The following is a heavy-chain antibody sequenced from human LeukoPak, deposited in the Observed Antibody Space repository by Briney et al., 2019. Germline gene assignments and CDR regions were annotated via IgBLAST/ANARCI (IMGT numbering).Heavy chain of an antibody. CDR2: IGTAGDT. D-gene: IGHD2-15*01. Sequence: GGSLRLSCAAFGFTFSSYDMHWVRQATGKGLEWVSAIGTAGDTYYPGSVKGRFTISRENAKNSLYLQMNSLRAGDTAVYYCARGRMRWYFDYWGQGTLVTVSS. J-gene: IGHJ4*02. CDR1: GFTFSSYD. V-gene: IGHV3-13*01. CDR3: ARGRMRWYFDY.